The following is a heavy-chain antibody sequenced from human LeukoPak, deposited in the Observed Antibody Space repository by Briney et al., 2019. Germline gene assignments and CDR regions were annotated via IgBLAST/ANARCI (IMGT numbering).Heavy chain of an antibody. Sequence: SETLSLTCAVYGGSFSGYYWSWIRQPPGKGLEWIGEINHSGSTNYNPSLKSRVTISVDTSKNQFSLKLSSVTAADTAVYYCARGSVPPSQNYGMDVWGEGTTVTVSS. CDR3: ARGSVPPSQNYGMDV. CDR1: GGSFSGYY. CDR2: INHSGST. D-gene: IGHD6-25*01. V-gene: IGHV4-34*01. J-gene: IGHJ6*04.